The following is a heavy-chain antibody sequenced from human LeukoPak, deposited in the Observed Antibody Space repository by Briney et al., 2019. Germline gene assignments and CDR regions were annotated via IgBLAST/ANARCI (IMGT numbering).Heavy chain of an antibody. D-gene: IGHD1-26*01. Sequence: PSETLSLTCSVSSGSISSDFWSWIRQPPGKGLEWIVCSNYSGNTHYNPSLKSRVTISADTSKKQLSLRLSSVTAADTAVYYCASHALSAFSRSAFDFWGQGTMVTVSS. V-gene: IGHV4-59*08. CDR1: SGSISSDF. J-gene: IGHJ3*01. CDR3: ASHALSAFSRSAFDF. CDR2: SNYSGNT.